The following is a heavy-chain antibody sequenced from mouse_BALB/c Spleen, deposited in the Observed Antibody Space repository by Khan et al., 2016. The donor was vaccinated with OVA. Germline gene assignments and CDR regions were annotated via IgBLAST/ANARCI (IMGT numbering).Heavy chain of an antibody. J-gene: IGHJ2*01. CDR1: GYSFTSYW. CDR2: IYPGNSDT. Sequence: VRLQQSGTVLTRPGASVKMSCKASGYSFTSYWMHWVKQRPGQGLEWIGAIYPGNSDTRYNQKFRGKATLTAVKSDSTAYMELSSLTNEDSAVYYCTRSYDSYSFDYWGQGTTLTVSS. CDR3: TRSYDSYSFDY. V-gene: IGHV1-5*01. D-gene: IGHD2-4*01.